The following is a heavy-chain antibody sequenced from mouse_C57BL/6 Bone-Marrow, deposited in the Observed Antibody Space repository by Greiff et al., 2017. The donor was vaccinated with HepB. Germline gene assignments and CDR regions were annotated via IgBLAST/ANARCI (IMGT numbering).Heavy chain of an antibody. J-gene: IGHJ4*01. Sequence: QVQLQQPGAELVKPGASVKLSCKASGYTFTSYWMQWVKQRPGQGLEWIGEIDPSDSYTNYNQKFKGKATLTVDTSSSTAYMQLSSLTSEDSAVYYCARSLHDAMDYWGQGTSVTVSS. CDR3: ARSLHDAMDY. D-gene: IGHD1-1*01. V-gene: IGHV1-50*01. CDR2: IDPSDSYT. CDR1: GYTFTSYW.